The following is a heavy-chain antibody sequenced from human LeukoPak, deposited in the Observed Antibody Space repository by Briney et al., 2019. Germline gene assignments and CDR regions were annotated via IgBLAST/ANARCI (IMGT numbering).Heavy chain of an antibody. CDR1: GYIFTSYA. Sequence: GASVKVSCKASGYIFTSYAMHWVRQAPGQRLEWMGWINAGNGNTEHSQEFQGRVTLTRDTSASTAYMQLSSLRSEDMAVYHCARAAFCSDGSCYSNAFDIWGQGTMVTVSS. CDR3: ARAAFCSDGSCYSNAFDI. V-gene: IGHV1-3*03. J-gene: IGHJ3*02. D-gene: IGHD2-15*01. CDR2: INAGNGNT.